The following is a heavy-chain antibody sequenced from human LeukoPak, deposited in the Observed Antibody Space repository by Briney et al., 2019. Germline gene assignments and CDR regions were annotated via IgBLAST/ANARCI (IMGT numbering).Heavy chain of an antibody. CDR1: GYTFTSYY. CDR3: ARHYLQVTYYDFWSDTKGAYFDY. J-gene: IGHJ4*02. Sequence: ASVKVSCKASGYTFTSYYMHWVRQAPGQGLEWMGIINPSGGSTSYAQKFQGRVTMTRDTSTSTVYMELSSLRSEDTAVYYCARHYLQVTYYDFWSDTKGAYFDYWGQGTLVTVSS. CDR2: INPSGGST. V-gene: IGHV1-46*01. D-gene: IGHD3-3*01.